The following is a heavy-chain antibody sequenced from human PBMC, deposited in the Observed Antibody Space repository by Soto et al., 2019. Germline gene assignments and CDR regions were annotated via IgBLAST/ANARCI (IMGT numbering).Heavy chain of an antibody. V-gene: IGHV3-21*06. J-gene: IGHJ4*02. D-gene: IGHD1-26*01. CDR1: VVSFIDYS. Sequence: GGSLRLSCVFSVVSFIDYSMNWVRQAPGKGLEWVSLITGNSEYKYYAGSVKGRFTVSRDNAKNSLYLQMNSLTVEDTAVYYCARSGELLQTFDSWGQGTLVTVSS. CDR3: ARSGELLQTFDS. CDR2: ITGNSEYK.